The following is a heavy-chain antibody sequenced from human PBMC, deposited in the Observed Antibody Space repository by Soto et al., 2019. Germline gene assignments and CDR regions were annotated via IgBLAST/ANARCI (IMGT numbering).Heavy chain of an antibody. D-gene: IGHD6-13*01. V-gene: IGHV1-69*13. Sequence: SVKVSCKGSVGTLSSYASSWVRQATGQGLEWMGGIIPIFGTANYAQKFQGRVTITADESTSTAYMELSSLRSEDTAVYYCARELDGIAAAGTPQYNYYYGMDVWGQGTTVTVSS. CDR3: ARELDGIAAAGTPQYNYYYGMDV. CDR1: VGTLSSYA. CDR2: IIPIFGTA. J-gene: IGHJ6*02.